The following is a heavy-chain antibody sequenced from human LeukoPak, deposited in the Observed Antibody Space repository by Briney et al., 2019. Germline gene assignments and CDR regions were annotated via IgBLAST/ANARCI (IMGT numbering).Heavy chain of an antibody. CDR2: INPNSGGT. V-gene: IGHV1-2*06. CDR3: ARTRASIAALDY. D-gene: IGHD6-13*01. J-gene: IGHJ4*02. CDR1: GYTFTGYY. Sequence: GASVKVSCKASGYTFTGYYMHWVRQAPGQGLEWMGRINPNSGGTNYAQKFQGRVTMTRDTSISTAYMELSRLRSDDTAVYYCARTRASIAALDYWGQGTLVTVSS.